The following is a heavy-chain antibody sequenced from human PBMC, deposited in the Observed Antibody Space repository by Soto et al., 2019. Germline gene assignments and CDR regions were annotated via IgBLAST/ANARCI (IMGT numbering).Heavy chain of an antibody. D-gene: IGHD5-12*01. Sequence: SETLSLTCAVYGGSFSGYYWSWIRQPPGKGLEWIGEINHSGSTNYNPSLKSRVTISVDTSKNQFSLKLSSVTAADTAVYYCARRNIVATITSYYSDYWGQGTLVTVSS. CDR1: GGSFSGYY. J-gene: IGHJ4*02. CDR2: INHSGST. V-gene: IGHV4-34*01. CDR3: ARRNIVATITSYYSDY.